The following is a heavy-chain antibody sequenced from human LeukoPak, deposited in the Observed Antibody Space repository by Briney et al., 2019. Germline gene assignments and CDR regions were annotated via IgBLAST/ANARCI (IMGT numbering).Heavy chain of an antibody. CDR2: IYYSGST. J-gene: IGHJ4*02. CDR3: AREEWELASLDY. Sequence: SETLSLTCTVSGGSISSYYWSWIRQPPGKGLEWIGYIYYSGSTNYNPSLKSRVTISVDTSKNQFSLKLSSVTAADTAVYYCAREEWELASLDYWGQGTLVTVSS. V-gene: IGHV4-59*12. CDR1: GGSISSYY. D-gene: IGHD1-26*01.